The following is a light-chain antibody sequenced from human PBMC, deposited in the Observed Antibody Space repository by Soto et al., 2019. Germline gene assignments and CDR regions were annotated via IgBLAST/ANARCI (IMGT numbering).Light chain of an antibody. CDR1: QSISSW. CDR3: RQYTGIYPT. V-gene: IGKV1-5*01. J-gene: IGKJ5*01. Sequence: DIQMTQPPSPLSPFVEARVAITCRASQSISSWLAWYQQKPGKTSNLLMYDASSFLNGVVPTFSGGGACTDDSLTITRREPDDDSVNFCRQYTGIYPTFGQGTRLEIK. CDR2: DAS.